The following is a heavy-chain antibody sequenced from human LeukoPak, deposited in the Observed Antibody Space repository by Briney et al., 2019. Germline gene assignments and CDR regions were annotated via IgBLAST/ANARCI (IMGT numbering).Heavy chain of an antibody. J-gene: IGHJ4*02. D-gene: IGHD3-10*01. V-gene: IGHV1-18*01. Sequence: GASVKVSCKASVYTFTSYDITWGRQAPGQGRGCMGWISADNGNTNYAQKLQGRGTMPTDTSTSTAYMDLRSLRSDDTAVYYCARISHYYGSEIEYWGQGTLVTVSS. CDR3: ARISHYYGSEIEY. CDR2: ISADNGNT. CDR1: VYTFTSYD.